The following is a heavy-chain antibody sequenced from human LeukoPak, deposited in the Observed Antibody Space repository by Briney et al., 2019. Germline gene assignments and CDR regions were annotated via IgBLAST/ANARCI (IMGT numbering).Heavy chain of an antibody. V-gene: IGHV1-8*02. Sequence: ASVKVSCKASGYTFTSYDINWVRQATGQGLEWMGWMNPNSGNTGYAQKLQGRVTMTTDTSTSTAYMELRSLRSDDTAVYYCARVAAYYYYMDVWGKGTTVTVSS. CDR2: MNPNSGNT. CDR1: GYTFTSYD. CDR3: ARVAAYYYYMDV. D-gene: IGHD6-25*01. J-gene: IGHJ6*03.